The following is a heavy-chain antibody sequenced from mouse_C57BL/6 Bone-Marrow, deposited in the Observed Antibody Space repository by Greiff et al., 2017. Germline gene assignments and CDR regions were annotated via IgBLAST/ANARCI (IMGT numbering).Heavy chain of an antibody. J-gene: IGHJ2*01. CDR1: GFTFTDYY. Sequence: EVQLQESGGGLVQPGGSLSLSCAASGFTFTDYYMSWVRQPPGKALEWLGFISNKANGYTTEYSSSVKGRFTISRDTSQIILYLQINALRAEDSATFCGARYGYYGSGYFDYWGQGTTLTVSS. V-gene: IGHV7-3*01. D-gene: IGHD1-1*01. CDR2: ISNKANGYTT. CDR3: ARYGYYGSGYFDY.